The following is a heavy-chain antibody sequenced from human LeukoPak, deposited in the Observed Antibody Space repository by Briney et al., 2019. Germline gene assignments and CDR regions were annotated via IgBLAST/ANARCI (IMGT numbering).Heavy chain of an antibody. D-gene: IGHD5-18*01. J-gene: IGHJ4*02. CDR1: GSTFSRYA. Sequence: GGSLRLSCAASGSTFSRYAMSWVRQAPGKGLEWLSPISESEGSTYYADSVKGRLTISRHNSKNTLYLQMNSLGADDTAVYFCAKDISQGYTFGSIEEDYWGQGTLVTVSS. CDR2: ISESEGST. V-gene: IGHV3-23*01. CDR3: AKDISQGYTFGSIEEDY.